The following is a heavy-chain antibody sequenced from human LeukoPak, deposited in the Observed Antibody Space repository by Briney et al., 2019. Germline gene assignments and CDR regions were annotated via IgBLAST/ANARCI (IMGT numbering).Heavy chain of an antibody. V-gene: IGHV3-30*03. CDR1: GFTFSSYG. J-gene: IGHJ6*03. D-gene: IGHD2/OR15-2a*01. CDR2: ISFDGSNK. Sequence: GGSLRLSCAASGFTFSSYGMHWVRQAPGQGLEWVAVISFDGSNKYNADSVKGRFTISRDNSKNTLYLQMDSLRVEDTALYFCARGRTQYCNSITCPGGYMDVWGKGTTVTVSS. CDR3: ARGRTQYCNSITCPGGYMDV.